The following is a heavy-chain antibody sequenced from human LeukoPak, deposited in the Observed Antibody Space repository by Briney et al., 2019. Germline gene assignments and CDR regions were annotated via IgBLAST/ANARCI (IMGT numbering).Heavy chain of an antibody. CDR1: GGSISSYY. Sequence: SETLSLTCTVSGGSISSYYWSWIRQPPGKGLEWIGYIYYSGSTNYNPSLESRVTISVDTSKNQFSLKLSSVTAADTAVYYCARGRYGDYVGYFDLWGRGTLVTVSS. CDR2: IYYSGST. V-gene: IGHV4-59*01. J-gene: IGHJ2*01. CDR3: ARGRYGDYVGYFDL. D-gene: IGHD4-17*01.